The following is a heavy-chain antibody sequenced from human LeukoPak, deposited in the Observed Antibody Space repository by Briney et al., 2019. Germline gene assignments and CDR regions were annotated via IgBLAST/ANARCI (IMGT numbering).Heavy chain of an antibody. D-gene: IGHD3-16*01. CDR1: GFTFSSYW. Sequence: GGSLRLSCAASGFTFSSYWMDWVRQVPGKGLEWVANIKQDGIEKYFVGSVKGRFAISRDNAKNSLYLQMSNLRAEDAAVYFCARGGGLDVWGQGATVTVSS. J-gene: IGHJ6*02. V-gene: IGHV3-7*03. CDR2: IKQDGIEK. CDR3: ARGGGLDV.